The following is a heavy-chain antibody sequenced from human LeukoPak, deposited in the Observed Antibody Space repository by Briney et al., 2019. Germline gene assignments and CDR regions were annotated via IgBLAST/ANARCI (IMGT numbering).Heavy chain of an antibody. V-gene: IGHV3-NL1*01. J-gene: IGHJ3*02. CDR1: GFNFSTYG. Sequence: GGSLRLSCAASGFNFSTYGMHWVRQAPGKGLEWVSVIYSGGSTYYADSVKGRFTISRDNSKNTLYLQMNSLRAEDAAVYYCANEYSKGDIWGQGTMVTVSS. D-gene: IGHD4-11*01. CDR2: IYSGGST. CDR3: ANEYSKGDI.